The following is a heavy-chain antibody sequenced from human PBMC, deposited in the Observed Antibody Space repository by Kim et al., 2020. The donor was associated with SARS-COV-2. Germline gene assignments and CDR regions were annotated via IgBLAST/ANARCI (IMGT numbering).Heavy chain of an antibody. CDR2: INDDGTKT. D-gene: IGHD5-12*01. V-gene: IGHV3-74*01. J-gene: IGHJ4*02. CDR3: ARDQNGPGPTIDY. CDR1: GFTFSTYW. Sequence: GGSLRLSCAASGFTFSTYWMHWVRQVPGKGLVWVSRINDDGTKTTYADSVKGRFTVSRDDAKNTLYLQMNSLRAEDTAVYYCARDQNGPGPTIDYWGQGTLVTVSS.